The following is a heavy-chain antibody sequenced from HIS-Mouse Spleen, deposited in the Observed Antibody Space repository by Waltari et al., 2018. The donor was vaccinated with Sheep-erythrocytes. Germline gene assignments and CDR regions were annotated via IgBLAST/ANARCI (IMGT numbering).Heavy chain of an antibody. J-gene: IGHJ5*02. V-gene: IGHV1-8*01. CDR1: GYTFTSYD. D-gene: IGHD6-13*01. CDR2: MNPNSGNT. CDR3: ARGIAAAGTDWFDP. Sequence: QVQLVQSGAEVKKPGASVKVSCKPSGYTFTSYDINWVRQATGQGLEWMGWMNPNSGNTGYAQKFQGRVTMTRNTSISTAYMELSSLRSEDTAVYYCARGIAAAGTDWFDPWGQGTLVTVSS.